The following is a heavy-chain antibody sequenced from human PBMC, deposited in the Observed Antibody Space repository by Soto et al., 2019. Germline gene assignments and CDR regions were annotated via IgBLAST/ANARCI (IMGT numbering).Heavy chain of an antibody. J-gene: IGHJ6*04. D-gene: IGHD4-17*01. CDR3: ARGSGITVTSNYYYYGMDV. CDR1: GGSISSSSYY. CDR2: IYYSGST. Sequence: TLSLTCTVSGGSISSSSYYWGWIRQPPGKGLEWIGSIYYSGSTYYNPSLKSRVTISVDTSKNQFSLKLSSVTAADTAVYYCARGSGITVTSNYYYYGMDVWGKGTTVTVSS. V-gene: IGHV4-39*01.